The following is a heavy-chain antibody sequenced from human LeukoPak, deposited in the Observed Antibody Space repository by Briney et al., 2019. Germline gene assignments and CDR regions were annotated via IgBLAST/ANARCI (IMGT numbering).Heavy chain of an antibody. V-gene: IGHV4-39*01. CDR2: VYYTGSYTGTT. D-gene: IGHD1-26*01. Sequence: PSETLSLTCRVSDGSIRSDSFYWGWIRQPPGKGLEWLGSVYYTGSYTGTTHHNPSLESRVTVSVDTSKNLCSLRLTSVTAADTAVYYCAHFKGGSFDFWGQGTMVTVSS. CDR1: DGSIRSDSFY. CDR3: AHFKGGSFDF. J-gene: IGHJ3*01.